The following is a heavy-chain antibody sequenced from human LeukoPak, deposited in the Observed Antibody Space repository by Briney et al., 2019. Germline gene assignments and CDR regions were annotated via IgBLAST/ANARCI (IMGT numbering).Heavy chain of an antibody. V-gene: IGHV1-46*01. CDR2: INPSGGST. Sequence: ASVKVSCKASGYTFTSYGISWVRQAPGQGLEWMGIINPSGGSTSYAQKFQGRVTMTRDTSTSTVYMELSSLRSEDTAVYYCARSGVSTYYYDSSGLGGWFDPWGQGTLVTVSS. CDR1: GYTFTSYG. CDR3: ARSGVSTYYYDSSGLGGWFDP. D-gene: IGHD3-22*01. J-gene: IGHJ5*02.